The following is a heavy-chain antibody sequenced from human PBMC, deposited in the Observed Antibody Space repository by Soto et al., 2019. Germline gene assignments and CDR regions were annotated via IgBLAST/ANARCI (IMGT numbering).Heavy chain of an antibody. D-gene: IGHD3-10*01. CDR2: ISRSGDRT. CDR1: GFTFSDFA. Sequence: DVHLSQSGGGLVQPGGSLSLSCAASGFTFSDFAMSWVRQAPGKGLEWVATISRSGDRTFYADSVRGRLIVSRDNSKNVLFLQLTNRRGDDSALYYCARPFPDRTYYYSGMDVWGQGTTVTVSS. J-gene: IGHJ6*02. V-gene: IGHV3-23*01. CDR3: ARPFPDRTYYYSGMDV.